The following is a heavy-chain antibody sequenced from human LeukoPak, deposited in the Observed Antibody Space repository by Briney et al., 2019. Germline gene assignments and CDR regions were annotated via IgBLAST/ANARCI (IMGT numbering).Heavy chain of an antibody. J-gene: IGHJ4*02. CDR1: GGSISSYY. D-gene: IGHD1-20*01. V-gene: IGHV4-59*01. CDR3: ARYNWNHFDY. Sequence: SETLSLTCTVPGGSISSYYWSWIRQPPGKGLEWIGYIYYSGSTNYNPSLKSRVTTSVDTSKNQFSLKLSSVTAADTAVYYCARYNWNHFDYWGQGTLVTVSS. CDR2: IYYSGST.